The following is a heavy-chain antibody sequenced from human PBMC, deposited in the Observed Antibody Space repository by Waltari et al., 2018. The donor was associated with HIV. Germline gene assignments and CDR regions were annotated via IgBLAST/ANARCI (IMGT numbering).Heavy chain of an antibody. CDR2: IFHSGSV. D-gene: IGHD2-8*02. V-gene: IGHV4-4*02. J-gene: IGHJ4*02. Sequence: QVQLQESGPGLVKPSKTILLICDVSRGSIASSNWWAWLRQTPGQGLEWIGEIFHSGSVNYSPSLRSRVTISLDKSKNRFSLKLISVTAADTATYFCASLKGHPMSGAGAFDYWGQGILVTVS. CDR3: ASLKGHPMSGAGAFDY. CDR1: RGSIASSNW.